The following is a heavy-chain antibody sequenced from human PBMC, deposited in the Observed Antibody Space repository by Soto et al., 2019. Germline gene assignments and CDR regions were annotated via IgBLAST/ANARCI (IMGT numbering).Heavy chain of an antibody. CDR3: ARSRYTSGWWTPPFDY. D-gene: IGHD6-19*01. J-gene: IGHJ4*02. V-gene: IGHV4-59*01. CDR1: GGSISSYY. CDR2: IYYSGST. Sequence: QVQLQESGPGLVKPSESLSLTCAVSGGSISSYYWSWIRQPPGKGLERIGYIYYSGSTNYNPSLKSRVTISVDTSKNQFSLKLTSVTAADTAVYYCARSRYTSGWWTPPFDYWGQGTLVTVSS.